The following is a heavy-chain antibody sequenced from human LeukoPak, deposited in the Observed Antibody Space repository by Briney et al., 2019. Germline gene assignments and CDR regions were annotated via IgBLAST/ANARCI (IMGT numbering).Heavy chain of an antibody. Sequence: PSETLSLTCTVSGGSISSYYWSWIRQPPGKGLEWIGYIYYSGSTNYNPSLKSRVTISVDTSKNQFSLKLSSVTAADTAVYYCARLRYNXNDYYFDYWGQGTLVTVSS. J-gene: IGHJ4*02. CDR2: IYYSGST. D-gene: IGHD1-1*01. CDR1: GGSISSYY. V-gene: IGHV4-59*08. CDR3: ARLRYNXNDYYFDY.